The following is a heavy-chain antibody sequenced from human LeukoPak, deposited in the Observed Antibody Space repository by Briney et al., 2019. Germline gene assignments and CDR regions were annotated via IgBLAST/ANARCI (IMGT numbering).Heavy chain of an antibody. V-gene: IGHV1-18*01. CDR3: ARASQSMVRGDWFDP. CDR2: ISAYNGNT. Sequence: GASVKVSCKASGYTFTSYGISWVRQAPGQGLEWMGWISAYNGNTNYAQKLQGRVTMTTDIFTSTAYMELRSLRSDDTAVYYCARASQSMVRGDWFDPWGQGTLVTVSS. D-gene: IGHD3-10*01. J-gene: IGHJ5*02. CDR1: GYTFTSYG.